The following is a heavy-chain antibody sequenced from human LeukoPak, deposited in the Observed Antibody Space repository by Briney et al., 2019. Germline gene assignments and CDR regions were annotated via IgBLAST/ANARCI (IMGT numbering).Heavy chain of an antibody. D-gene: IGHD3-10*01. Sequence: GPVKVSCKVSGYTLTELSMHWVRQAPGKGLEWMGGFDPEDGETIYAQKLQGRVTMTEDTSTDTAYMELSSLRSEDTAVYYCATQKSQLLWFGELPIWGQGTMVTVSS. J-gene: IGHJ3*02. V-gene: IGHV1-24*01. CDR1: GYTLTELS. CDR3: ATQKSQLLWFGELPI. CDR2: FDPEDGET.